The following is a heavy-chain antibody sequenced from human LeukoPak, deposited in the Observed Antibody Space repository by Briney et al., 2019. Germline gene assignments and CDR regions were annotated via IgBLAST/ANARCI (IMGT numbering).Heavy chain of an antibody. V-gene: IGHV4-4*07. CDR3: ARDRGVSVLYYYYYMDV. CDR1: GGSISSYY. Sequence: SETLSLTCTVSGGSISSYYWSWIRQPAGKGLEWIGRIYTSGSTNYNPSLESRVTISVDKSKNQFSLKLSSVTAADTAVYYCARDRGVSVLYYYYYMDVWGKGTTVTVSS. J-gene: IGHJ6*03. CDR2: IYTSGST. D-gene: IGHD3-10*01.